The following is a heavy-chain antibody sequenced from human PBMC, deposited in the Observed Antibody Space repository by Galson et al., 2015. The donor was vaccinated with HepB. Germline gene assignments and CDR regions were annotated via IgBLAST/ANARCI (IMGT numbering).Heavy chain of an antibody. CDR1: GFTFDDYG. CDR3: ARDRVSEWLAGGMDV. Sequence: SLRLSCAASGFTFDDYGMGWVRQAPGKGLEWVSGINWSGGSTGYADSVKGRFTISRDNAKNSLYLQMNSLRAEDTALYYCARDRVSEWLAGGMDVWGQGTTVTVSS. J-gene: IGHJ6*02. CDR2: INWSGGST. V-gene: IGHV3-20*04. D-gene: IGHD6-19*01.